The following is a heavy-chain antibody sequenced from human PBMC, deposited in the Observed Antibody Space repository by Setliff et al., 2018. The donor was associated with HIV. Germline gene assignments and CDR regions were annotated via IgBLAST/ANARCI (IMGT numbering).Heavy chain of an antibody. CDR1: GYTFTSYW. J-gene: IGHJ4*02. Sequence: GESLKISCKGSGYTFTSYWIGWVRQMPGKGLEWMGIIYPGDSDTRYSPSFQGRVTISADKSINTAYLQRSSLQASDTAMYYCARRASKASLDYWGQGTLVTVSS. CDR2: IYPGDSDT. V-gene: IGHV5-51*01. CDR3: ARRASKASLDY.